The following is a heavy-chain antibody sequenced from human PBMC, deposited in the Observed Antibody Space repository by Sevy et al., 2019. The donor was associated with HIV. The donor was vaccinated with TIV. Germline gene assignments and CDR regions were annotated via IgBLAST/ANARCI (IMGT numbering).Heavy chain of an antibody. Sequence: SETLSLTCAVCGGSFSGYYWSWIRQPPGKGLEWIGEINHSGSTNYNPSLKSRVTISVDTSKNQFSLKLSSVTAADTAVYYCARGRPQYDFWSGYRPSYYYYGMDVWGQGTTVTVSS. D-gene: IGHD3-3*01. J-gene: IGHJ6*02. V-gene: IGHV4-34*01. CDR2: INHSGST. CDR1: GGSFSGYY. CDR3: ARGRPQYDFWSGYRPSYYYYGMDV.